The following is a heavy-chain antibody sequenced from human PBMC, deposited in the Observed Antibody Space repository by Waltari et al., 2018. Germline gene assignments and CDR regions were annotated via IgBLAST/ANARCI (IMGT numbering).Heavy chain of an antibody. J-gene: IGHJ4*02. Sequence: EVQLLESGGGLVQPGGSLRLSCAASGFTFSSYAMSWVRRAPGKGLEWVSAISGSGGSTYYADSVKGRFTISRDNSKNTLYLQMNSLRAEDTAVYYCAKGRFLEWLPFDYWGQGTLVTVSS. V-gene: IGHV3-23*01. CDR2: ISGSGGST. D-gene: IGHD3-3*01. CDR1: GFTFSSYA. CDR3: AKGRFLEWLPFDY.